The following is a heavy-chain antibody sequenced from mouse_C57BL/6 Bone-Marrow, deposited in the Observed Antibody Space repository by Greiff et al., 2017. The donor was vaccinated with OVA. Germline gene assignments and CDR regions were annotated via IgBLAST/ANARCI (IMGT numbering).Heavy chain of an antibody. Sequence: QVQLQEPGAELVRPGTSVKVSCKASGYAFTNYLIEWVKQRPGQGLEWIGVINPGSGGTNYNEKFKGKATLTADKSSSTAYMQLSSLTSEDSAVYFWARGPYYCGSRWFAYWGQGTLVTVSA. CDR1: GYAFTNYL. J-gene: IGHJ3*01. CDR3: ARGPYYCGSRWFAY. V-gene: IGHV1-54*01. CDR2: INPGSGGT. D-gene: IGHD1-1*01.